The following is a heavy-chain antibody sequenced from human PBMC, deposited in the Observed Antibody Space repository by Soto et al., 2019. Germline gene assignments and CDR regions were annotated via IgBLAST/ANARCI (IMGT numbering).Heavy chain of an antibody. D-gene: IGHD6-19*01. CDR3: ARDYGGIAVAGSKGNWFDP. Sequence: GASVKVSCKASGYTFTIYGISWVRQAPGQGLEWMGWISAYNGNTNYAQKLQGRVTMTTDTSTSTAYMELRSLRSDDTAVYYCARDYGGIAVAGSKGNWFDPWGQGTLVTVSS. V-gene: IGHV1-18*01. CDR1: GYTFTIYG. J-gene: IGHJ5*02. CDR2: ISAYNGNT.